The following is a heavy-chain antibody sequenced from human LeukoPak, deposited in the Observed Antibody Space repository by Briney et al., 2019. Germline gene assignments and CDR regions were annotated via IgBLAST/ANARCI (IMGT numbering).Heavy chain of an antibody. CDR2: IYHCGNT. V-gene: IGHV4-38-2*02. CDR1: GYSISSGYY. J-gene: IGHJ5*02. D-gene: IGHD6-19*01. CDR3: ARDLGSGSYGNGFDP. Sequence: PSETLSLTCTVSGYSISSGYYWGWIRQPPGRGLEWIGHIYHCGNTFYNPSLKSRVTISVDTSRNQFSLRLSSVTAADTAVYYCARDLGSGSYGNGFDPWGQGTLVTVSS.